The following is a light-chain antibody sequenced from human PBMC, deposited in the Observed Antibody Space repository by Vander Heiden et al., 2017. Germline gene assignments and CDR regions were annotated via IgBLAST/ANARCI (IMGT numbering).Light chain of an antibody. CDR3: QQYGSSAYT. CDR1: QSVSSSY. CDR2: GAS. V-gene: IGKV3-20*01. Sequence: IVLTQSPGTLSLSPAATATLSCRASQSVSSSYLEWYQQKPGQTPRLLIYGASRRATGIPDRFSGSGSGTDFTLTISRLEPEDFAVYYCQQYGSSAYTFGKGTKLAIK. J-gene: IGKJ2*01.